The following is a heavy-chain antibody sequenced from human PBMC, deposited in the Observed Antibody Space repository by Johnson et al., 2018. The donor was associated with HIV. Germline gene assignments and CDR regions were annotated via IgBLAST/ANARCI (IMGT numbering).Heavy chain of an antibody. J-gene: IGHJ3*02. CDR2: ISSSGSTI. CDR3: ARGVGDGYNLSAFDI. D-gene: IGHD5-24*01. V-gene: IGHV3-11*04. CDR1: GFTFSDYY. Sequence: HVQLVESGGGLVQPGGSLRLSCAASGFTFSDYYMGWIRQAPGKGLEWVSYISSSGSTIYYADSVKGRFTISRDNSKNTLYLQMNSLRAEDTAVYYCARGVGDGYNLSAFDIWGQGTMVTVSS.